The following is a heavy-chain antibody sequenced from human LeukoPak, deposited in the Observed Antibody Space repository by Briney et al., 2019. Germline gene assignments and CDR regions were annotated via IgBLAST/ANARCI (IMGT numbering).Heavy chain of an antibody. D-gene: IGHD2-2*02. J-gene: IGHJ2*01. Sequence: GGSLRLSCAASGFTFSDYSMNWARQAPGKGLEWVSSISSSSSYIYYADSVKGRFTISRDNAKNSLYLQMNSLRAEDTAVYYCARREDCSSTSCYINWYFDLWGRGTLVTVSS. V-gene: IGHV3-21*01. CDR1: GFTFSDYS. CDR3: ARREDCSSTSCYINWYFDL. CDR2: ISSSSSYI.